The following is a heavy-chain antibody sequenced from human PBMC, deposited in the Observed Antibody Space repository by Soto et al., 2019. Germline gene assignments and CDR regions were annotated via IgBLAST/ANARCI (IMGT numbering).Heavy chain of an antibody. V-gene: IGHV3-23*01. Sequence: AGGSLRLSCAASGFTFSSYAMSWVRQAPGKGLEWVSAISGSGGSTYYADSVKGRFTISRDNSKNTLYLQMNSLRAEDTAVYYCAKDRNYYDILTGSRKHTAPASFDIWGQGTMVTVSS. CDR2: ISGSGGST. CDR3: AKDRNYYDILTGSRKHTAPASFDI. J-gene: IGHJ3*02. CDR1: GFTFSSYA. D-gene: IGHD3-9*01.